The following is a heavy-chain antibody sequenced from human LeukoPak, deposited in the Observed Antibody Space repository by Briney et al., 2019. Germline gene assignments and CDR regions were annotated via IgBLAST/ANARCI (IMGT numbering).Heavy chain of an antibody. CDR3: ARLVGATAFDY. D-gene: IGHD1-26*01. CDR2: IHHSGST. CDR1: GGSISTYY. V-gene: IGHV4-59*08. Sequence: PSEPLSLTCPISGGSISTYYWSWIRPPPGKRLEWLGYIHHSGSTNYNPSVKSRATISVDTSKQQFSLKLSSVTAADTAVYYCARLVGATAFDYWGQGTLVAVSS. J-gene: IGHJ4*02.